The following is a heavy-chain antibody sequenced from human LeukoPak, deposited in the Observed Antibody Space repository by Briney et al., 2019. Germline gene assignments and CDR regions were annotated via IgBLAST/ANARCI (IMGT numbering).Heavy chain of an antibody. J-gene: IGHJ4*03. Sequence: PGGSLRLSCAASGFTFSSYWMHWVRQAPGKGLVWVSRINTDGSSTTYADSVKGRFTISRDNAKNTLYLQMNSLRAEDTAVYYCARELPPVVTYYFDYWGQGTMVTVSS. CDR2: INTDGSST. CDR1: GFTFSSYW. CDR3: ARELPPVVTYYFDY. D-gene: IGHD3-22*01. V-gene: IGHV3-74*01.